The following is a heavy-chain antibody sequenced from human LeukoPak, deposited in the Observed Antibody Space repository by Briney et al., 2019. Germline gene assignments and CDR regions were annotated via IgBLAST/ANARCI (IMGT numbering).Heavy chain of an antibody. CDR2: IYYTGTT. V-gene: IGHV4-59*01. J-gene: IGHJ4*02. CDR1: GDSMTGYY. CDR3: ARDFDGDYGAR. Sequence: SETLSLTCSVSGDSMTGYYWSWIRQPPGKGLEWIGYIYYTGTTNYNPFLKSRVTISVDTSKNQFSLRLTSVTAADTAVYFCARDFDGDYGARWGQGILVSVSP. D-gene: IGHD4-17*01.